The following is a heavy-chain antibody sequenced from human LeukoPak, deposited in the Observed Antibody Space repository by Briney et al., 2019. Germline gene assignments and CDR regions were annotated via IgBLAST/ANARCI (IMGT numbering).Heavy chain of an antibody. CDR2: IYHSGST. V-gene: IGHV4-30-2*01. Sequence: PSETLSLTCAVSGGSISSGGYSWSWIRQPPGKGLEWIGYIYHSGSTYYNPSLKSRVTISVDRSKNQFSLKLSSVTAADTAVYYCARHNPLFWSGYSAFDIWGQGTMVTVSS. D-gene: IGHD3-3*01. CDR3: ARHNPLFWSGYSAFDI. J-gene: IGHJ3*02. CDR1: GGSISSGGYS.